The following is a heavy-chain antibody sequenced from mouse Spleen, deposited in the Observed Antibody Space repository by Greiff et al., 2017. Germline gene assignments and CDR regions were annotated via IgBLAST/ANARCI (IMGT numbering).Heavy chain of an antibody. V-gene: IGHV1-42*01. CDR3: ARENYGSRVDY. D-gene: IGHD1-1*01. J-gene: IGHJ2*01. CDR1: GYSFTGYS. CDR2: INPSTGYT. Sequence: VQLQQSGPELAKPGASVTISCKASGYSFTGYSMPWVKPSPEQRLECIGDINPSTGYTTYNQKFKAKATLTVDQSSSTAYMQLKSLTSEDSAVYYCARENYGSRVDYWGQGTTLTVSS.